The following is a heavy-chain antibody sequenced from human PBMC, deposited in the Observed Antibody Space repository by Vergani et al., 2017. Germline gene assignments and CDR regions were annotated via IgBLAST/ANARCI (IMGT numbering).Heavy chain of an antibody. J-gene: IGHJ5*02. Sequence: QGQLAQSGAEVKKPGSSVKVSCKASGGTFSSNSISWVRQAPGQGLEWMGWINTNTGNPTYAQGFTGRFVFSLDTSVSTAYLQISSLKAEDTAVYYCARFYSSSTNWFDPWGQGTLVTVSS. CDR3: ARFYSSSTNWFDP. V-gene: IGHV7-4-1*02. CDR1: GGTFSSNS. D-gene: IGHD6-6*01. CDR2: INTNTGNP.